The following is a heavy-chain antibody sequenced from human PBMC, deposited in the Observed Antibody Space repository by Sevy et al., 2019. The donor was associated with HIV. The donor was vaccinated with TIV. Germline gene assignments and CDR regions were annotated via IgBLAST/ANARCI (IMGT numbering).Heavy chain of an antibody. Sequence: GGFLRLSCATSGFTFSSYWMHWVRQVPGKGLVWVSRINNDGSGAYYADSVKGRFSISRDNAKNTLYLQMNSLRAEDTADYYCARDTREGCSSTYCYSWFAPWGQGALVTVSS. V-gene: IGHV3-74*01. CDR1: GFTFSSYW. D-gene: IGHD2-21*02. CDR3: ARDTREGCSSTYCYSWFAP. CDR2: INNDGSGA. J-gene: IGHJ5*02.